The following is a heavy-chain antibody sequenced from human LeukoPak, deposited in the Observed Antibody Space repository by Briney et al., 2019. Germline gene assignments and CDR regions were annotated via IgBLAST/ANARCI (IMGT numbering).Heavy chain of an antibody. CDR2: FDPEDGET. CDR1: GYTLTELS. Sequence: ASVKVSCKVSGYTLTELSMHWVRQAPGKGLEWMGGFDPEDGETIYAQKFQGRVTMTEDTSTDTAYMELSSLRSEDTAVYYCATAKSSTKPWDYYYYYMDVWGKGTTVTVSS. CDR3: ATAKSSTKPWDYYYYYMDV. J-gene: IGHJ6*03. V-gene: IGHV1-24*01. D-gene: IGHD2-2*01.